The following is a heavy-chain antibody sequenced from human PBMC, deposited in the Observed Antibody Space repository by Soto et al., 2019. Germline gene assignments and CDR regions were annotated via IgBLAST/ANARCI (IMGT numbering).Heavy chain of an antibody. J-gene: IGHJ4*02. V-gene: IGHV4-39*02. CDR3: ARLLKGGYYFSG. D-gene: IGHD3-22*01. CDR1: GGSISSGGYY. CDR2: IYYSGTT. Sequence: SETLSLTCTVSGGSISSGGYYWSWIPQHPGKGLEWIGYIYYSGTTYYNPSLKSRVTISVDTSKNHFSLKLSSVTAADTAVYYCARLLKGGYYFSGWGQGTLVTVSS.